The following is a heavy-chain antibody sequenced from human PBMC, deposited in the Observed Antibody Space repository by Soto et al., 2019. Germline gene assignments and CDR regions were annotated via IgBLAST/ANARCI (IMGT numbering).Heavy chain of an antibody. Sequence: GGSLRLSCAASGFTFDDYAMHWVRQAPGKGLEWVSGISWNSGSIGYADSVKGRFTISRDNAKNSLYLQMNSLRAEDTALYYCAAPRNSGYLYYYYMDVWGKGTTVTVSS. CDR2: ISWNSGSI. V-gene: IGHV3-9*01. J-gene: IGHJ6*03. D-gene: IGHD5-12*01. CDR1: GFTFDDYA. CDR3: AAPRNSGYLYYYYMDV.